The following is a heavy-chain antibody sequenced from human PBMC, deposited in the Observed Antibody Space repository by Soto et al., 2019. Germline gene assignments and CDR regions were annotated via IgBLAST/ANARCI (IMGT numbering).Heavy chain of an antibody. D-gene: IGHD5-18*01. V-gene: IGHV4-30-2*05. CDR1: GGSISSGDYS. CDR2: IYLIGST. Sequence: SETLSLTCAVSGGSISSGDYSWSWIRQPPGKGLEWIGYIYLIGSTYYIPSLKSRVTISIDTSKNQFSLNLSSVTAADTAVYYCARSGYSYGPNPLLYWGQGTLVT. CDR3: ARSGYSYGPNPLLY. J-gene: IGHJ4*02.